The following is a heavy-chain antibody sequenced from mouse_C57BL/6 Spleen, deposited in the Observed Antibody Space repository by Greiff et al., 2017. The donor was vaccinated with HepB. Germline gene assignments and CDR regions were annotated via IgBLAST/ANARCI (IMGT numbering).Heavy chain of an antibody. D-gene: IGHD1-1*01. CDR2: ISSGGSYT. V-gene: IGHV5-6*01. CDR3: ARYYGSSSAWFAY. Sequence: EVQGVESGGDLVKPGGSLKLSCAASGFTFSSYGMSWVRQTPDKRLEWVATISSGGSYTYYPDSVKGRFTISRDNAKNTLYLQMSSLKSEDTAMYYGARYYGSSSAWFAYWGQGTLVTVSA. J-gene: IGHJ3*01. CDR1: GFTFSSYG.